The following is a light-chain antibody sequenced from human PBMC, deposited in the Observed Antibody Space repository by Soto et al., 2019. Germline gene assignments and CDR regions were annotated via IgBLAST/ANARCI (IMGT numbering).Light chain of an antibody. V-gene: IGLV2-14*01. CDR3: SSYTSSGTLVV. J-gene: IGLJ2*01. CDR2: EVS. CDR1: SSDVGGYNY. Sequence: QSVLTQPASVSGSPGQSITISCTGTSSDVGGYNYVSWYQQHPGKAPKLMIYEVSNRPSGVSNRFSGSKSGNTASLTTSGLQAEDEADYYCSSYTSSGTLVVFGGGTKLTVL.